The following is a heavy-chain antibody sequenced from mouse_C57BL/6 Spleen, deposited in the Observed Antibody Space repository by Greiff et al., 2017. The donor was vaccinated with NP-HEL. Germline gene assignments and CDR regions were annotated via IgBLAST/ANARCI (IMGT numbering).Heavy chain of an antibody. J-gene: IGHJ4*01. Sequence: QVQLQQPGAELVKPGASVKMSCKASGYTFTSYWITWVKQRPGQGLEWIGDIYPGSGSPNYNEKFKSKATLTVDTSSSTAYMQLSSLTSEDSAVYYCARGDDGYHYAMDYWGQGTSVTVSS. V-gene: IGHV1-55*01. D-gene: IGHD2-3*01. CDR3: ARGDDGYHYAMDY. CDR2: IYPGSGSP. CDR1: GYTFTSYW.